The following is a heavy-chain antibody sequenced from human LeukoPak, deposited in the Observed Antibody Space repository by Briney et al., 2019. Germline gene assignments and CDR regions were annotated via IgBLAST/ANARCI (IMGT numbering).Heavy chain of an antibody. J-gene: IGHJ4*02. Sequence: SETLSLTCAVSGVSISSSEWWIWVRQPPGQGLEWIGEIHRDGRTRYYPSLKSRVTMSIDYSKNQFSLKVSSVTAADTAIYYCGKTDIYFNPIDYWGPGSLVTVSS. CDR2: IHRDGRT. D-gene: IGHD3-9*01. CDR3: GKTDIYFNPIDY. CDR1: GVSISSSEW. V-gene: IGHV4-4*02.